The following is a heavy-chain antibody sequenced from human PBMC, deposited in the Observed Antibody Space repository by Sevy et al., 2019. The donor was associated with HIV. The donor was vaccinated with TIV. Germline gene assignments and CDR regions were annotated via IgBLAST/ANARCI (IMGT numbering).Heavy chain of an antibody. CDR2: IKQDGTDK. D-gene: IGHD3-16*01. V-gene: IGHV3-7*01. J-gene: IGHJ4*02. CDR1: GFTFSTYW. Sequence: GGSLRLSCGASGFTFSTYWMTWVRQAPGRGLEWVANIKQDGTDKYYVDSVRGRFTISRDNGNNLLYLHMSSLRAEDTAIYFCARALADWGSFHYSSWGRGTLVTVSS. CDR3: ARALADWGSFHYSS.